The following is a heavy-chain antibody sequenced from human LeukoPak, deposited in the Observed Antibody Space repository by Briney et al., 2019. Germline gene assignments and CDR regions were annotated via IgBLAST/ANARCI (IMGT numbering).Heavy chain of an antibody. CDR3: AKGTRKRWPQLDGFDI. J-gene: IGHJ3*02. V-gene: IGHV3-9*03. D-gene: IGHD5-24*01. CDR1: GFTFDDYA. CDR2: ITSNSGHT. Sequence: PGRSLRLSCAASGFTFDDYAMHWVRQTPGKGLEWVSGITSNSGHTGCADSVKGRFTISRDNAKDSLYLQMNSLRDEDMALYYCAKGTRKRWPQLDGFDIWGQGTMVTVSS.